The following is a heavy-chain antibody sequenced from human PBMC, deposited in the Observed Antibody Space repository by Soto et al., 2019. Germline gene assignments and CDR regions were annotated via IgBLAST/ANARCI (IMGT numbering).Heavy chain of an antibody. CDR3: AKALLVRGADSYYYYHMDV. CDR1: EVSFSSYA. V-gene: IGHV3-23*01. D-gene: IGHD3-10*01. J-gene: IGHJ6*03. CDR2: ISGSGGST. Sequence: EVQLLESGGGLVQPGGSLRLSCEASEVSFSSYAMSWVRQAPGKGLEWVSAISGSGGSTYYPDSVRGRFTISRDNSKNTLYLAMNSLRAEDTAVYYCAKALLVRGADSYYYYHMDVWGKGTTVTVSS.